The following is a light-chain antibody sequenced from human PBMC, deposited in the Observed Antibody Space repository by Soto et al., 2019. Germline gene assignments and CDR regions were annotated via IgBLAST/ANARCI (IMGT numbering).Light chain of an antibody. V-gene: IGKV1-5*01. CDR3: QQSYSSPPT. CDR2: DAS. Sequence: DIQMTQSPSTLSGSVGDRVTITCRASQTISSWLAWYQQKPGKAPKLLISDASSLESGVPSRFSGSGSGPDFTLTISSLQPEDFATYYCQQSYSSPPTFGQGTKVDI. CDR1: QTISSW. J-gene: IGKJ1*01.